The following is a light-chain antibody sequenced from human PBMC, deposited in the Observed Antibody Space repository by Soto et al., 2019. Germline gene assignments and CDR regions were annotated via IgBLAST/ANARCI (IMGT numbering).Light chain of an antibody. V-gene: IGKV1-5*03. J-gene: IGKJ2*01. Sequence: DLQMTQSPSTLSASVGDRVTITCRASQSISTWLAWYQQKPGKAPKLLIYMASNLESGVPSRFSGSGSGAEFTLTISSLQPDDFATYHCQQYDSYPYTFGQGTKLEMK. CDR3: QQYDSYPYT. CDR2: MAS. CDR1: QSISTW.